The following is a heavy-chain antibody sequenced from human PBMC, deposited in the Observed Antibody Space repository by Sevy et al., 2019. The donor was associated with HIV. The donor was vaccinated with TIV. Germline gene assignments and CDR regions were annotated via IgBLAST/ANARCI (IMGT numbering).Heavy chain of an antibody. V-gene: IGHV3-43*01. CDR1: GFTFDDYT. D-gene: IGHD3-22*01. CDR3: AKEKYYYDSSGSHFDY. J-gene: IGHJ4*02. CDR2: ISWDGGST. Sequence: GGSLRVSCAASGFTFDDYTMHWVRQAPGKGLEWVSLISWDGGSTYYADSVKGRFTISRDNSKNSLYLQMNSLRTEDTALYYCAKEKYYYDSSGSHFDYWGQGTLVTVSS.